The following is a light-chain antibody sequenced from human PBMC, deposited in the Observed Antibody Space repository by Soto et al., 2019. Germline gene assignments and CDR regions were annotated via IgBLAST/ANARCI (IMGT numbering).Light chain of an antibody. Sequence: VLTQSPASLSLSPGERATLSCRVSQTVGISLDWYQHKPGQPPRLLIYDASKKATGIPARFGGSGSGTDFTLTISSLEPEDFAVYYCQQRTNWLFTFGPGTKVDIK. V-gene: IGKV3-11*01. CDR2: DAS. J-gene: IGKJ3*01. CDR1: QTVGIS. CDR3: QQRTNWLFT.